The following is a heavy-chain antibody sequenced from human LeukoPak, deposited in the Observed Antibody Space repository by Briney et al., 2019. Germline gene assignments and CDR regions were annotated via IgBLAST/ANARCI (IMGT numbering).Heavy chain of an antibody. Sequence: SETLSLTCTVSGGSISSSSYYWGWIRQPPGKGLEWIGYIYYSGSTNYNPSLKSRVTISVDTSKNQFSLKLSSVTAADTAVYYCARGTAEWLVLSWFDPWGQGTLVTVSS. D-gene: IGHD6-19*01. CDR1: GGSISSSSYY. CDR3: ARGTAEWLVLSWFDP. V-gene: IGHV4-61*05. CDR2: IYYSGST. J-gene: IGHJ5*02.